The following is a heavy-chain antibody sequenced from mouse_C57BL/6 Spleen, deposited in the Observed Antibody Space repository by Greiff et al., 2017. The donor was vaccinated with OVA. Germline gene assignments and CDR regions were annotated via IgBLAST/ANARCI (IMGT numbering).Heavy chain of an antibody. Sequence: DVKLQESGPGMVKPSQSLSLTCTVTGYSITSGYDWHWIRHFPGNKLEWMGYISYSGSTNYNPSLKSRISITHDTSKNHFFLKLNSVTTEDTATYDGARDDYDEGGTFAYWGQGTLVTVSA. CDR1: GYSITSGYD. D-gene: IGHD2-4*01. V-gene: IGHV3-1*01. CDR2: ISYSGST. CDR3: ARDDYDEGGTFAY. J-gene: IGHJ3*01.